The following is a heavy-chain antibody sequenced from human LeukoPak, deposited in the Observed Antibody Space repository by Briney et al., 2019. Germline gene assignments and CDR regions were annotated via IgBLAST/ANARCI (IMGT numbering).Heavy chain of an antibody. J-gene: IGHJ4*02. Sequence: GGSLRLSCAASGFTVSSNYMHWVRQAPGKGLEWVSVIYITGSTFYADSVKGRFTISRDNTKNTLYLQMNSLRAEDTAVYYCARALYGDYGIFDYWGQGTLVSVSS. D-gene: IGHD4-17*01. CDR3: ARALYGDYGIFDY. CDR1: GFTVSSNY. V-gene: IGHV3-53*01. CDR2: IYITGST.